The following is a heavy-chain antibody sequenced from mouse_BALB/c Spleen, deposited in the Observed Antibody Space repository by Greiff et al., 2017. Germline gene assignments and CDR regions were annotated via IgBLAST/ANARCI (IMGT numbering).Heavy chain of an antibody. J-gene: IGHJ4*01. V-gene: IGHV2-6-7*01. CDR1: GFSLTGYG. Sequence: VQGVESGPGLVAPSQSLSITCTVSGFSLTGYGVNWVRQPPGKGLEWLGMIWGDGSTDYNSALKSRLSISKDNSKSQVFLKMNSLQTDDTARYYCARDGYYDYYAMDYWGQGTSVTVSS. CDR2: IWGDGST. CDR3: ARDGYYDYYAMDY. D-gene: IGHD2-3*01.